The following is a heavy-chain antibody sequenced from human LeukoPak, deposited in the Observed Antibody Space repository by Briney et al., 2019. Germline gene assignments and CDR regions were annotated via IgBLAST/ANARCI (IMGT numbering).Heavy chain of an antibody. J-gene: IGHJ4*02. CDR2: INPNSGGT. CDR1: GYTFTNYY. CDR3: ARSPTGTYYLFDY. V-gene: IGHV1-2*02. Sequence: GASVKVSCKASGYTFTNYYIHWVRQAPGQGLEWMGWINPNSGGTNYAQKFQGRVTMTRDTSISTAYMELSNLRSDDTAVYYCARSPTGTYYLFDYWGQGTLVTVSS. D-gene: IGHD1-26*01.